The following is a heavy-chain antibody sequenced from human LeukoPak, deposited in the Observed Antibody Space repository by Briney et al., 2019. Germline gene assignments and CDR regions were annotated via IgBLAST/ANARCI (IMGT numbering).Heavy chain of an antibody. CDR2: INASGNTT. Sequence: ASVKVSCKASGYTFTAYHIRWVRQAPGQGLEWMGFINASGNTTRYAQKFQGRVTMTRDTSTSTVYMELNNLRSDDTAVYYYGRNFWSGLAFLTSYGMDVWGQGTTVTVSS. D-gene: IGHD3-3*01. V-gene: IGHV1-46*01. J-gene: IGHJ6*02. CDR1: GYTFTAYH. CDR3: GRNFWSGLAFLTSYGMDV.